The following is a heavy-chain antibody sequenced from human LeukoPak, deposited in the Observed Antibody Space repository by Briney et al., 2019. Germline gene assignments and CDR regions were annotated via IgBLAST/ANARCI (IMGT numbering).Heavy chain of an antibody. CDR1: GFTFSNAW. D-gene: IGHD3-3*01. Sequence: GGSLRLSCAASGFTFSNAWMSWVRQAPGKGLEWVGRIKSKTDGGTTDYAAPVKGRFTISRDDSKNTLYLQMNSLKTEDTAVYYCTTDDFWCGYYRVDYWGQGTLVTVSS. J-gene: IGHJ4*02. CDR3: TTDDFWCGYYRVDY. V-gene: IGHV3-15*01. CDR2: IKSKTDGGTT.